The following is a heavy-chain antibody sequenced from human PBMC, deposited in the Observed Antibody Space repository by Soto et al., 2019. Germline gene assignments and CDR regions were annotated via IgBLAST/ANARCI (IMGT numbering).Heavy chain of an antibody. V-gene: IGHV2-5*02. D-gene: IGHD6-19*01. CDR1: GFSLSSTRMA. J-gene: IGHJ4*02. Sequence: QITLKESGPTLMKPTQTLTLTCTFSGFSLSSTRMAVGWIRQPPGKALEWLALIYWDDDKRYSPFLKSTLTITKDTSKNQVVLTMSNMDPVDTARYYCAHIVVAGLGYYFDYWGQGTLVTVSS. CDR2: IYWDDDK. CDR3: AHIVVAGLGYYFDY.